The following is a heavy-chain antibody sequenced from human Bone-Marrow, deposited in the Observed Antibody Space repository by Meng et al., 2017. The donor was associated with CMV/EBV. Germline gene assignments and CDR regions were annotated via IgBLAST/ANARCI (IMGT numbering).Heavy chain of an antibody. D-gene: IGHD2-8*01. V-gene: IGHV1-18*01. Sequence: ASVKVSCKASGYRFTKYGISWVRQAPGQGLEWMGWISAYNGNADYAQKLQGRVTMTTDTSTTTAYMELRSLRSDDTAMYYCARVARYCTNTDNCFEYWGQGTLVTVSS. J-gene: IGHJ4*02. CDR3: ARVARYCTNTDNCFEY. CDR1: GYRFTKYG. CDR2: ISAYNGNA.